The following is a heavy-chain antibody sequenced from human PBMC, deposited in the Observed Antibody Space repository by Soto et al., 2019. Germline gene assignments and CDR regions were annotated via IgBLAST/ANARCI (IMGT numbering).Heavy chain of an antibody. V-gene: IGHV3-48*01. CDR3: AREGTMFPGVLIDL. CDR2: ISGGSRTI. D-gene: IGHD3-10*01. CDR1: GFTFSTYS. Sequence: EVQLVESGGGLLQPGGSLRLSCAVSGFTFSTYSMNWVRQAPGKGLEWVSYISGGSRTIFYADSVKGRFTISRDNAKNSLYLQMNSLRAEDTAVYYCAREGTMFPGVLIDLWGQGTLVTVSS. J-gene: IGHJ5*02.